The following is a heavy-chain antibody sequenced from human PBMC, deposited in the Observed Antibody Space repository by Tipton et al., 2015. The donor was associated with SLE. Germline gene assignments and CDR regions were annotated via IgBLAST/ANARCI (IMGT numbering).Heavy chain of an antibody. J-gene: IGHJ4*02. CDR3: ARFNGVRTGFDY. CDR2: IYYSGST. D-gene: IGHD3-10*01. Sequence: TLSLTCAVYGGSFSGYYWSWIRQPPGKGLEWIGYIYYSGSTNYNPSLKSRVTISVDTSKNQFSLKLSSVTAADTAVYYCARFNGVRTGFDYWGQGTLVTVSS. CDR1: GGSFSGYY. V-gene: IGHV4-59*01.